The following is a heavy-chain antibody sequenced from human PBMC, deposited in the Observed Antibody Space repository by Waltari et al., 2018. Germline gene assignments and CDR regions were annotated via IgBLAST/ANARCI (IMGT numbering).Heavy chain of an antibody. CDR1: GDSISGSNYY. CDR2: ISYCGTT. CDR3: VRPGSSVGWYYFDY. D-gene: IGHD6-19*01. J-gene: IGHJ4*02. V-gene: IGHV4-39*01. Sequence: QLQLQESGPGLVKPSETLSLTCTVSGDSISGSNYYWGWIRQPPGQGLEWIGSISYCGTTYCNPSLKSRVTMSVDTSKNQFSLNLSSVTAADTAVFYCVRPGSSVGWYYFDYWGQGTLVTVSS.